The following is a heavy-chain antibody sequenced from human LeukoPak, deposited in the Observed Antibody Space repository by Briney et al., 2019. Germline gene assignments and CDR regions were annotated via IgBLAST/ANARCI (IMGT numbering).Heavy chain of an antibody. D-gene: IGHD4-23*01. CDR3: AKDQRYGGNSGYYFDY. J-gene: IGHJ4*02. V-gene: IGHV3-7*01. CDR2: IKQDGSEK. Sequence: GGSLRLSCAASGFTFSSYWMSWVRQAPGKGLEWVANIKQDGSEKYYVDSVKGRFTISRDNAKNSLYLQMNSLRAEDTAVYYCAKDQRYGGNSGYYFDYWGQGTLVTVSS. CDR1: GFTFSSYW.